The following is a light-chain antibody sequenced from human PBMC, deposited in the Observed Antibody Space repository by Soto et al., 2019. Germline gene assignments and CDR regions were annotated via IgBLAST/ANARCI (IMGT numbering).Light chain of an antibody. V-gene: IGLV1-40*01. CDR1: GSNVGASYD. CDR3: QSYDNTLGGPL. Sequence: QSVLTQPPSVSGAPGQTITISCTGSGSNVGASYDVHWYQVLPGTGPRLLIYKNNNRPSGVPDRFSGSKSGTSASLAITGPRAEAEADYYCQSYDNTLGGPLFGAGTKLTVL. CDR2: KNN. J-gene: IGLJ3*02.